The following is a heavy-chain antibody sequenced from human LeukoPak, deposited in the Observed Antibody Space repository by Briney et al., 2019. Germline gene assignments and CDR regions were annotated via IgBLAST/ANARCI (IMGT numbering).Heavy chain of an antibody. CDR3: ARLGCSDGSCYDLY. Sequence: PSETLSLTCTVSGGSISSGSYYWSWIRQPAGKGLEWIGRIYTSGSTNYNPSLKSRVTISVDTSKNQFSLKLNSVTAADTAVYYCARLGCSDGSCYDLYWGQGTLVTVSS. CDR1: GGSISSGSYY. D-gene: IGHD3-22*01. J-gene: IGHJ4*02. CDR2: IYTSGST. V-gene: IGHV4-61*02.